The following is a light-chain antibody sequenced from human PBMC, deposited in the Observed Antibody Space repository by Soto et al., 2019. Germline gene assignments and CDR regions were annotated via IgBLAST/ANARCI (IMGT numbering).Light chain of an antibody. V-gene: IGKV3-11*01. J-gene: IGKJ5*01. Sequence: ESVLTQSPATLSLSPGERATLSCRASQSVSSYLAWYQQKPGQAPRLLIYDASNRATGIPARFSGSGSGTDFTLTISSLEPEDFAVYYCQQRSNWPITFGQGTRL. CDR2: DAS. CDR3: QQRSNWPIT. CDR1: QSVSSY.